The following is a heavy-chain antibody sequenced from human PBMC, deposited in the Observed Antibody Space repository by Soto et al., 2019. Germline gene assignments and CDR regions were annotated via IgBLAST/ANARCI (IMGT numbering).Heavy chain of an antibody. D-gene: IGHD5-18*01. Sequence: ASVKVSCKASGYTFTSYDINWARQATGQGLEWMGWMNPNSGNTGYAQKFQGRVTMTRNTSISTAYMELSSLRSEDTAVYYCARDQPGYSYGYGLGYWGQGTLVTVSS. J-gene: IGHJ4*02. CDR1: GYTFTSYD. V-gene: IGHV1-8*01. CDR2: MNPNSGNT. CDR3: ARDQPGYSYGYGLGY.